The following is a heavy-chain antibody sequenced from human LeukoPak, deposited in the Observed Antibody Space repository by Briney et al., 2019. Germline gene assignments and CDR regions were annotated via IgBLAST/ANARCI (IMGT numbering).Heavy chain of an antibody. J-gene: IGHJ4*02. CDR2: IWYDGSNK. V-gene: IGHV3-33*01. CDR1: GFTFSSYG. Sequence: GRSLRLSCAASGFTFSSYGMHWVRQAPGKGLEWVAVIWYDGSNKYYADSVKGRFTISRDNSKDTLYLQMNSLRAEDTAVYYCAREGRCGGDCYYDYWGQGTLVTVSS. D-gene: IGHD2-21*02. CDR3: AREGRCGGDCYYDY.